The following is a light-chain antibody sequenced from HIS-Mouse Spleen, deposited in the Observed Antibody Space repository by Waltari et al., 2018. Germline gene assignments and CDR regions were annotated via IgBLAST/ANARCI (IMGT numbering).Light chain of an antibody. Sequence: QSALTQPASVSGSPGQSITIPCTGTSSDGGSYNLLSWYQQHPGKAPKLMIYEGSKRPSGVSNRFSGSKSGNTASLTISGLQAEDEADYYCCSYAGSSTWVFGGGTKLTVL. V-gene: IGLV2-23*01. J-gene: IGLJ3*02. CDR2: EGS. CDR3: CSYAGSSTWV. CDR1: SSDGGSYNL.